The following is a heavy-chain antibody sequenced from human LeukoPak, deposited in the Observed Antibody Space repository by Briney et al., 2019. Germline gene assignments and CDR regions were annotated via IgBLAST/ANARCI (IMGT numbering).Heavy chain of an antibody. D-gene: IGHD6-6*01. CDR1: GGSISSYY. J-gene: IGHJ5*02. V-gene: IGHV4-4*09. CDR2: IYTSGST. Sequence: SETLSLTCTVSGGSISSYYWSWIRQPPGKGLEWIGYIYTSGSTNYNPSLKSRVTISVDTSKNQFSLRLSSVTAADTAVYYCARNAYSSSSGGWFDPWGQGTLVTVSS. CDR3: ARNAYSSSSGGWFDP.